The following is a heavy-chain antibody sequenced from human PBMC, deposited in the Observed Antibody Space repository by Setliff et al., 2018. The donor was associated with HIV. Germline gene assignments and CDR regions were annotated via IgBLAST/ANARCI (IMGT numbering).Heavy chain of an antibody. D-gene: IGHD3-10*01. Sequence: PSETLSLTCSVSGGPISSMTDYWGWIRQPPGKGLEWVGSMYHSGSTYYNPSLKSRVAMSIDTSKNHFSLKLTSVTAADTAVYYWERRPIWLVEVSLDHWGQGILVTVSS. CDR2: MYHSGST. CDR1: GGPISSMTDY. CDR3: ERRPIWLVEVSLDH. J-gene: IGHJ4*02. V-gene: IGHV4-39*02.